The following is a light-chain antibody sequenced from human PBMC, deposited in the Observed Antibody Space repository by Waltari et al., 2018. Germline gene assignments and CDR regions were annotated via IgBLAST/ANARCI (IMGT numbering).Light chain of an antibody. CDR1: KLGDKS. CDR2: LDT. V-gene: IGLV3-1*01. Sequence: LTQPPSVSVSPGQTASITCPGDKLGDKSACWYQPKPGQSPVLVIYLDTKRPSAIPERFSGSKSGNTATLTISGTQTMDEADYYCQAWDSSTYVFGTGTKVTVL. CDR3: QAWDSSTYV. J-gene: IGLJ1*01.